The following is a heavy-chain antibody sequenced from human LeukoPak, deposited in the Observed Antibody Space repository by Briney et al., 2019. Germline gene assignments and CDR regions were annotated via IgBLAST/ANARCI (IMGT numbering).Heavy chain of an antibody. CDR1: GYTFTGYY. J-gene: IGHJ4*02. CDR2: INPNSGGT. CDR3: VAVAVNFDY. V-gene: IGHV1-2*06. D-gene: IGHD6-19*01. Sequence: ASVKVSCKASGYTFTGYYMHWVRQAPGQGLEWMGRINPNSGGTNYAQKFQGRVTMTRDTSISTAYMGLSRLRSDDTAVYYCVAVAVNFDYWGQGTLVTVSS.